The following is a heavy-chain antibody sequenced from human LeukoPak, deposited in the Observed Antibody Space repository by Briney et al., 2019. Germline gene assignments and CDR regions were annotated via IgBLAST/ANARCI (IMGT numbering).Heavy chain of an antibody. Sequence: GGSLRLSCAASGFTFSTNVMIWVRQAPGKGLEWVSAICGSVTCTYYADSVRGRFIISSENSKNTLYMQMNSLGAEDTAVYYCAKLDLNGGYSDYWGQGTLVTVSS. CDR1: GFTFSTNV. CDR2: ICGSVTCT. J-gene: IGHJ4*02. V-gene: IGHV3-23*01. CDR3: AKLDLNGGYSDY. D-gene: IGHD4-23*01.